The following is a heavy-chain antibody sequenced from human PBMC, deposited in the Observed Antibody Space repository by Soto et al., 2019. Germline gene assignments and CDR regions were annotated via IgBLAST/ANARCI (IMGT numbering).Heavy chain of an antibody. CDR3: AINYDILTGYYRIDY. CDR2: ISAYNGNT. J-gene: IGHJ4*02. Sequence: ASVKVSCKASGYTFTSYGISWVRQAPGQGLEWMGWISAYNGNTNYAQKLQGRVTMTTDTSTSTAYMELRSLRSDDTAVYYCAINYDILTGYYRIDYWGQGTLVTVS. D-gene: IGHD3-9*01. CDR1: GYTFTSYG. V-gene: IGHV1-18*01.